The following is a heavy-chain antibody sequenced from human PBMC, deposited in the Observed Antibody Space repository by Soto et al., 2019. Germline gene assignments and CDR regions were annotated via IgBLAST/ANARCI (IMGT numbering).Heavy chain of an antibody. Sequence: PSETLSLTCAVYGGSFSGYYWSWIRQPPGKGLEWIGEINHSGSTNYNPSLKSRVTISVDTSKNQFSLKLSSVTAADTAVYYCARGRGNIVATIHAFDIWGQGTMVTVSS. CDR3: ARGRGNIVATIHAFDI. CDR1: GGSFSGYY. CDR2: INHSGST. V-gene: IGHV4-34*01. D-gene: IGHD5-12*01. J-gene: IGHJ3*02.